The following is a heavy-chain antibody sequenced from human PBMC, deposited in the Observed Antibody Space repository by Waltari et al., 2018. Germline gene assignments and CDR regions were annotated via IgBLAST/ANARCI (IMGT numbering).Heavy chain of an antibody. V-gene: IGHV1-69*13. CDR2: IIPIFGTA. D-gene: IGHD2-15*01. Sequence: QVQLVQSGAEVKKPGSSVKVSCKASVGTFSSYAISRVRPAPGQGLEWMGGIIPIFGTANYAQKFQGRVTITADESTSTAYMELSSLRSEDTAVYYCAREQAAEDYYYYGMDVWGQGTTVTVSS. J-gene: IGHJ6*02. CDR3: AREQAAEDYYYYGMDV. CDR1: VGTFSSYA.